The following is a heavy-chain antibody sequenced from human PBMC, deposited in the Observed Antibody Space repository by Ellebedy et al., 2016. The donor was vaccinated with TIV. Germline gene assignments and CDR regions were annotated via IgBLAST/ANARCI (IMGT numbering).Heavy chain of an antibody. CDR2: ISYDGSNK. J-gene: IGHJ4*02. CDR3: AKDLGRYSTDY. V-gene: IGHV3-30*18. CDR1: GFTFSSYG. Sequence: GGSLRLXXAASGFTFSSYGMHWVRQAPGKGLEWVAVISYDGSNKYYADSVKGRFTISRDNSKNTLYLQMNSLRAEDTAVYYCAKDLGRYSTDYWGQGTLVTVSS. D-gene: IGHD3-10*01.